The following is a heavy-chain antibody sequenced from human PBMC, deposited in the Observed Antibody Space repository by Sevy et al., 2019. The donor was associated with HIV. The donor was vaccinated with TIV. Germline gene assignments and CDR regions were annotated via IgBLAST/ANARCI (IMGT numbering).Heavy chain of an antibody. CDR2: ISWNSGSI. CDR3: AKDISGGSYVGIDY. J-gene: IGHJ4*02. V-gene: IGHV3-9*01. CDR1: GFTFDDYA. Sequence: GGSLRLSCAASGFTFDDYAMHWVRQAPGKGLEWVSGISWNSGSIGYADSVKGRFTISRDNAKNSLYLQMNSLRAEDTALYYCAKDISGGSYVGIDYWGQGTLVTVSS. D-gene: IGHD1-26*01.